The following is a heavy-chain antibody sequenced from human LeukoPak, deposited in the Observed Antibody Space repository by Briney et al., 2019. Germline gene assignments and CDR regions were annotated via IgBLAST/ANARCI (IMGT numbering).Heavy chain of an antibody. CDR2: ISSSISTI. D-gene: IGHD3-22*01. V-gene: IGHV3-48*04. CDR1: GFTFSSYS. J-gene: IGHJ4*02. Sequence: GGSLRLSCSASGFTFSSYSMNWVRQAPGKGLAWVSYISSSISTIYYADSVKGRFTISRDNAKNSLYLQMNSLRAEDTAVYNCARDLVSMIVNYWGQGTLVTVSS. CDR3: ARDLVSMIVNY.